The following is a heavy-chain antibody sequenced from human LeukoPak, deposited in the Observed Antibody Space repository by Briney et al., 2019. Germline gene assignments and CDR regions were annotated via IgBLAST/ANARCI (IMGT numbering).Heavy chain of an antibody. CDR1: EFTFSNYA. J-gene: IGHJ5*01. CDR3: AKDGRYYFGSGSYPFYS. V-gene: IGHV3-23*01. Sequence: GGSLRLSCAASEFTFSNYAMSWVRQAPGKGLERVSAISGSGDNTYYADSVRGRFTISRDNSKDTLYLQMNNLRAVDTAVYYCAKDGRYYFGSGSYPFYSWGQGTQVTVSS. D-gene: IGHD3-10*01. CDR2: ISGSGDNT.